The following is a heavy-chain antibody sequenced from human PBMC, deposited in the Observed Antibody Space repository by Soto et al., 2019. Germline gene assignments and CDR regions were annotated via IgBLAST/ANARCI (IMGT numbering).Heavy chain of an antibody. J-gene: IGHJ1*01. CDR2: IIPIFGVT. CDR1: GGTFSSYT. V-gene: IGHV1-69*08. Sequence: QVQLVQSGAEVKKPGSSVKVSCKASGGTFSSYTITWVRQAPGQGLEWLGRIIPIFGVTNYAQKFQDRVTSTAARSTTSAYMELSRLRSEDTAVYYCVRDWESTTQTWGFGDSWGQGTLVTVSS. CDR3: VRDWESTTQTWGFGDS. D-gene: IGHD3-10*01.